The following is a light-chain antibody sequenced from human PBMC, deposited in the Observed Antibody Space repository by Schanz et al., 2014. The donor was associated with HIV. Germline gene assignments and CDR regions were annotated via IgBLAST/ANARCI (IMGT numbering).Light chain of an antibody. CDR1: RSDVGGYDH. V-gene: IGLV2-11*01. CDR2: GVT. CDR3: SSYANTDTVL. Sequence: QSALTQPRSVSGSPGQSVAISCTGTRSDVGGYDHVSWYQQHPGKAPKLMIYGVTKRPSGVPDRFSGSKSGNTASLTISGLQSEDEADYYCSSYANTDTVLFGGGTKLTVL. J-gene: IGLJ2*01.